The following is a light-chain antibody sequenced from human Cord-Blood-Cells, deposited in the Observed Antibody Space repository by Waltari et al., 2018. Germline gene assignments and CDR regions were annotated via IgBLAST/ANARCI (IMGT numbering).Light chain of an antibody. J-gene: IGKJ1*01. Sequence: DIVMTQSPLSLPVTPGEPASISCRPSQSLLHSNGYNYLDWYLQKPGQSPQLLIYLGSNRASGVPDRFSGSGSGTDFTLKISRVEAEDVGVYYCMQALQTPPTFGQGTKVETK. CDR2: LGS. V-gene: IGKV2-28*01. CDR1: QSLLHSNGYNY. CDR3: MQALQTPPT.